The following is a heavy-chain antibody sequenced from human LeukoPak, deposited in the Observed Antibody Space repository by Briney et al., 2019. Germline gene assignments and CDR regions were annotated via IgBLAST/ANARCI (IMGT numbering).Heavy chain of an antibody. CDR2: IYYSGST. CDR1: GGSISSGGYY. D-gene: IGHD1-14*01. J-gene: IGHJ3*02. Sequence: SETLSLTCTVSGGSISSGGYYWSWIRQHPGKGLEWFGYIYYSGSTYYNPSLKSRVTISVDTSKNQFSLKLSSVTAADTAVYYCARDRAFKVNRSPPDAFDIWGQGTMVTVSS. V-gene: IGHV4-31*03. CDR3: ARDRAFKVNRSPPDAFDI.